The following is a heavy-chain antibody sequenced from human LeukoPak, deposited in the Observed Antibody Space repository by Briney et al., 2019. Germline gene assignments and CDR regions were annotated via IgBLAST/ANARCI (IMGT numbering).Heavy chain of an antibody. CDR1: GFTFSSYS. CDR3: AREWAGEQRPDDAFDI. Sequence: GGSLRLSYAASGFTFSSYSMNWVRQAPGKGLEWVSSISSSSSYIYYADSVKGRFTISRDNAKNSLYLQMNSLRAEDTAVYYCAREWAGEQRPDDAFDIWGQGTMVTVSS. V-gene: IGHV3-21*01. J-gene: IGHJ3*02. D-gene: IGHD1/OR15-1a*01. CDR2: ISSSSSYI.